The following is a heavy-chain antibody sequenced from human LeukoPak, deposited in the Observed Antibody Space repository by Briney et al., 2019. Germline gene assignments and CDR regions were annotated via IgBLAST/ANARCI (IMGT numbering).Heavy chain of an antibody. CDR2: ISYNGSNK. CDR3: ARAYGGYAKTSFDY. J-gene: IGHJ4*02. Sequence: GGSLRLSCAASGFTFSSYAMHWVRQAPGKGLGWVAVISYNGSNKYYADSVKGRFTISRDNSKNTLYLQMNSLRAEDTAVYYCARAYGGYAKTSFDYWGQGTLVTVSS. CDR1: GFTFSSYA. D-gene: IGHD5-12*01. V-gene: IGHV3-30*04.